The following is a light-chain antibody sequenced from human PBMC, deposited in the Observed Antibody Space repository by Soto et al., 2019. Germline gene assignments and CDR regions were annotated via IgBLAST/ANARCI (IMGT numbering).Light chain of an antibody. Sequence: QSVRSHPPSASSTPGHRVTISCSGSNSNIGTNTVNWYQQLPGTAPRLLIYTNNQRPSGVPQRFSGSKTGTSASLAIGGLQSEDGADYYCAAWDDSLGAYVFGTGTKVTVL. CDR1: NSNIGTNT. CDR2: TNN. J-gene: IGLJ1*01. CDR3: AAWDDSLGAYV. V-gene: IGLV1-44*01.